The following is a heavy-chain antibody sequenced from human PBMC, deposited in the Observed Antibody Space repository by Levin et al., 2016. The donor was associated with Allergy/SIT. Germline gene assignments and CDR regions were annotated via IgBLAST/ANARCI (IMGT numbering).Heavy chain of an antibody. D-gene: IGHD2-21*01. CDR1: GGSIRSSNW. V-gene: IGHV4-4*02. Sequence: SETLSLTCAVSGGSIRSSNWWSWVRQSPGKGLEWIGEIYESGSTNYNPSLKSRVTISLDKSKNQFSLTLTSVTAADTAVYYCAREVKQTAIENWFDSWGQGILVTVS. CDR3: AREVKQTAIENWFDS. J-gene: IGHJ5*01. CDR2: IYESGST.